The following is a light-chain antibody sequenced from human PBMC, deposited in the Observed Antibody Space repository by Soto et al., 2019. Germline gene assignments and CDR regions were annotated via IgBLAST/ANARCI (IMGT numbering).Light chain of an antibody. CDR1: SSNIGAGYD. V-gene: IGLV1-40*01. CDR2: ANS. J-gene: IGLJ2*01. Sequence: QSVLTQPPSVSGAPGQRVTISCTGSSSNIGAGYDVHWYQQLPGTAPKLLVHANSNRPSGVPDRFSGSKSGTSASLAITGLQAEDEADYYCQSYDSSLSVVVFGGGTKLTVL. CDR3: QSYDSSLSVVV.